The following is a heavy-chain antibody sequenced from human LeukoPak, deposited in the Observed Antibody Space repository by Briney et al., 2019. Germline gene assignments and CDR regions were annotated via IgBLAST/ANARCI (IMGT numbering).Heavy chain of an antibody. CDR2: INPSGGST. CDR3: ARNQLRSDPGYYYYGMDV. V-gene: IGHV1-46*01. CDR1: GYTFTSYY. Sequence: ASVKVSCKASGYTFTSYYMHWVRQAPGQGLEWMGIINPSGGSTSYAQKFQGRVTMTRDTSTSTVYVELSSLRAEDTAVYYCARNQLRSDPGYYYYGMDVWGQGTTVTVSS. J-gene: IGHJ6*02. D-gene: IGHD1-1*01.